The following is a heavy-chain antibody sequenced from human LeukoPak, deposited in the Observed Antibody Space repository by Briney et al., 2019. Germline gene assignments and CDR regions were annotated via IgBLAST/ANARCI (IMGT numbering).Heavy chain of an antibody. CDR1: GFTFSSYW. CDR2: IKQDGSEK. V-gene: IGHV3-7*01. CDR3: ARGVGWGYPEDYFDY. D-gene: IGHD5-12*01. Sequence: PGGCLRLSCAASGFTFSSYWMSWVRQAPGKGLEWVANIKQDGSEKYYVDSVKGRFTISRDNAKNSLYLQMNSLRAEDTAVYYCARGVGWGYPEDYFDYWGQGTLVTVSS. J-gene: IGHJ4*02.